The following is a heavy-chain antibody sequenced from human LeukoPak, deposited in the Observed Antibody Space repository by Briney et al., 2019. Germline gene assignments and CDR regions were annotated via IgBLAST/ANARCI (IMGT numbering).Heavy chain of an antibody. J-gene: IGHJ3*02. CDR3: ARVPYYDSSGPRGAFDI. D-gene: IGHD3-22*01. CDR2: INSDGSST. V-gene: IGHV3-74*01. Sequence: GGSLRLSCAASGFTFSSYWMHWVRQAPGKGLVWVSRINSDGSSTSYADSVKGRFTISGDNAKNTLYLQMNSLRAEDTAVYYCARVPYYDSSGPRGAFDIWGQGTMVTVSS. CDR1: GFTFSSYW.